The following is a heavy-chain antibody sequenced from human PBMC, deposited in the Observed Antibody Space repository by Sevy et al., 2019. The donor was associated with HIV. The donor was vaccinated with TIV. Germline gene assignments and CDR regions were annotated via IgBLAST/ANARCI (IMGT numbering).Heavy chain of an antibody. Sequence: SETLSLTCSVSGASITTNTYYWGWIRQAPGKGLEWIGSIFYSGRSDYDPSLKGRDTISVDTSKNQFSLKLRSVTAADTSVYYCARHEAYDFWGDTIRENYYYGIDVWGQGTTVTVSS. J-gene: IGHJ6*02. D-gene: IGHD3-3*01. CDR3: ARHEAYDFWGDTIRENYYYGIDV. V-gene: IGHV4-39*01. CDR1: GASITTNTYY. CDR2: IFYSGRS.